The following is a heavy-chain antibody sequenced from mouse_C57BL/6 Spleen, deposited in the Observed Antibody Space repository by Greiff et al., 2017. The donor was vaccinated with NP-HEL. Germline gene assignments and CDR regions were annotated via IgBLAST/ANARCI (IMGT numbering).Heavy chain of an antibody. CDR1: GYAFSSYW. CDR2: IYPGDGDT. V-gene: IGHV1-80*01. CDR3: ARDYYGSSLWDMDY. D-gene: IGHD1-1*01. J-gene: IGHJ4*01. Sequence: VQLQQSGAELVKPGASVKISCKASGYAFSSYWMNWVKQRPGKGLEWIGQIYPGDGDTNYNGKFKGKATLTADKSSSTAYMQLSSLTSEDSAVYFCARDYYGSSLWDMDYWGQGTSVTVSS.